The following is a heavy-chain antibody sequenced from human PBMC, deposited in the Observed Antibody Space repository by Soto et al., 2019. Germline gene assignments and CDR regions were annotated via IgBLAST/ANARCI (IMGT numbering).Heavy chain of an antibody. CDR3: ARQGNYYYDGMDV. V-gene: IGHV1-69*13. Sequence: SVKVSCKASGGTFSSYAISWVRQAPGRGLEWMGGIIPIFGTANYAQKFQGRVTITADESTSTAYMELSSLRSEDTAVYYCARQGNYYYDGMDVWGQGTTVTVSS. CDR2: IIPIFGTA. CDR1: GGTFSSYA. J-gene: IGHJ6*02.